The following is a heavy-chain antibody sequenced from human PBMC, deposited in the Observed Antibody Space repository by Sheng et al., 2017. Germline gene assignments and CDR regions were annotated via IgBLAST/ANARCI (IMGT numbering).Heavy chain of an antibody. CDR3: ARDSPRIDILTFYYMDV. D-gene: IGHD3-9*01. Sequence: QVQLVQSGAEVKKPGSSVKVSCKASGGTFSSYTISWVRQAPGQGLEWMGRIIPILGIANYAQKFQGRVTITADKSTSTAYMELSSLRSEDTAVYYCARDSPRIDILTFYYMDVWAKDHGHRLL. CDR1: GGTFSSYT. V-gene: IGHV1-69*08. J-gene: IGHJ6*03. CDR2: IIPILGIA.